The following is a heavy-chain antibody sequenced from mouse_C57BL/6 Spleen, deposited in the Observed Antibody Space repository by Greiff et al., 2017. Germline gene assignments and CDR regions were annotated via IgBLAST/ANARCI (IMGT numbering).Heavy chain of an antibody. J-gene: IGHJ4*01. CDR2: IYPRSGNT. V-gene: IGHV1-81*01. CDR3: ARSPDGYSNHAMDY. CDR1: GYTFTSYG. D-gene: IGHD2-3*01. Sequence: QVQLQQSGAELARPGASVKLSCKASGYTFTSYGISWVKQRTGQGLEWIGEIYPRSGNTYYNEKFKGKATLTADKSSSTAYMELRSLTSEDSAVYFCARSPDGYSNHAMDYWGQGTSVTVSS.